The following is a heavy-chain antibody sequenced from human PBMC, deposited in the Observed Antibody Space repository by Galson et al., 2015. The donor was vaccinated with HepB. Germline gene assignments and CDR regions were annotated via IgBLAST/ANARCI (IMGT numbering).Heavy chain of an antibody. D-gene: IGHD1-1*01. J-gene: IGHJ1*01. CDR3: TRTTRTPNS. CDR2: VYYTGDI. Sequence: LSLTCTVSGDSITTYYWSWFRQSPGKGLESIGYVYYTGDINYNPSLRGRVTISLDTSKSQFTLKLNSVTAADTAVYYCTRTTRTPNSWGQGALVIVSS. V-gene: IGHV4-59*01. CDR1: GDSITTYY.